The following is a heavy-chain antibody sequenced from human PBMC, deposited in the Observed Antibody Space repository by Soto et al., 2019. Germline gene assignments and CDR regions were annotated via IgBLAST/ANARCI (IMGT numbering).Heavy chain of an antibody. CDR1: GYTLTVLS. D-gene: IGHD2-8*01. V-gene: IGHV1-24*01. Sequence: ASVKVSCKVSGYTLTVLSMHWVRQAPGKGLEWMGGFDPEDGETIYAQKFQGRVTMTEDTSTDTAYMELSSLRSEDTAVYYCATAHGVIVPYDAFDIWGQGTMVTVS. J-gene: IGHJ3*02. CDR3: ATAHGVIVPYDAFDI. CDR2: FDPEDGET.